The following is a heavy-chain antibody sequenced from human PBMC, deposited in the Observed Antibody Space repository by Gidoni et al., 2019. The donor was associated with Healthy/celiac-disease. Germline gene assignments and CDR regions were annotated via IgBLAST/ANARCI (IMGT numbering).Heavy chain of an antibody. CDR1: GGSISSGSYY. CDR2: IYTSGST. CDR3: ARDGPYYDDYDAFDI. J-gene: IGHJ3*02. V-gene: IGHV4-61*02. Sequence: QVQLQESGPGLVKPSQTLSLTCTVSGGSISSGSYYGSWIRQPAGKGLEWIGRIYTSGSTNYNPSLKSRVTISVDTSKNQFSLKLSSVTAADTAVYYCARDGPYYDDYDAFDIWGQGTMVTVSS. D-gene: IGHD3-22*01.